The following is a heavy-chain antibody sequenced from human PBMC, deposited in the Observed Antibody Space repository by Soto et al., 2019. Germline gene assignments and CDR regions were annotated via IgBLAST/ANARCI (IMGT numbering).Heavy chain of an antibody. CDR1: GYTITNFG. CDR3: ASGTYYYDSSGYGVDY. Sequence: ASVKVSCKASGYTITNFGLSWVRQAPGQGLEWMGWISAYNGNTNYAQKFQGRVTMTTDTSTSTAYMEVRSLRFDDTAVYYCASGTYYYDSSGYGVDYWGQGTLVTVSS. J-gene: IGHJ4*02. D-gene: IGHD3-22*01. V-gene: IGHV1-18*01. CDR2: ISAYNGNT.